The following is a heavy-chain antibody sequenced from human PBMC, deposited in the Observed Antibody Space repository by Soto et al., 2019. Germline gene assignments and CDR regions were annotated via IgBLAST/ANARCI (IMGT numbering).Heavy chain of an antibody. CDR3: ARVKDGGYYYYYGMDV. J-gene: IGHJ6*02. V-gene: IGHV1-18*01. CDR2: ISAYNGNT. Sequence: QVQLVQSGAEVKKPGASVKVSCKASGYTFTSYGISWVRQAPGQGLEWMGWISAYNGNTNYAQKLQGIVTMTTDTSTSTAYMELRSLRSDDTAVYYCARVKDGGYYYYYGMDVWGQGTTVTVSS. D-gene: IGHD3-3*01. CDR1: GYTFTSYG.